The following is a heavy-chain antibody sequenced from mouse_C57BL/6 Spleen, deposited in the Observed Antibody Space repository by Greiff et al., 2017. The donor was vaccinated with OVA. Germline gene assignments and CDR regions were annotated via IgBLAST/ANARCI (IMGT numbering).Heavy chain of an antibody. V-gene: IGHV1-69*01. CDR3: ARAPQFYYYGTCYLDY. Sequence: QVQLQQPGAELVMPGASVKLSCKASGYTFTSYWMHWVKQRPGQGLEWIGEIDPSDSYTTYNQKFKGKSTLTVDKSSSTAYMQLSSLTSEDSAVYYWARAPQFYYYGTCYLDYWGQGTTLTVSS. D-gene: IGHD1-1*01. CDR1: GYTFTSYW. CDR2: IDPSDSYT. J-gene: IGHJ2*01.